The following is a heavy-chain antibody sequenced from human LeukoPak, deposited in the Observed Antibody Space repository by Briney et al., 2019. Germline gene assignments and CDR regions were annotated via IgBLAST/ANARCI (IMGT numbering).Heavy chain of an antibody. CDR2: ISDSGEST. CDR3: AKDLGGYSGYDYYYYYYMDV. D-gene: IGHD5-12*01. CDR1: GFTFSSYA. J-gene: IGHJ6*03. V-gene: IGHV3-23*01. Sequence: GGSLRLSCAASGFTFSSYAMIWVRQSPGKGLEWVSGISDSGESTYYADSAKGRFTISRDNSKNTLYLQMNSLRAEDTAVYYCAKDLGGYSGYDYYYYYYMDVWGKGTTVTVSS.